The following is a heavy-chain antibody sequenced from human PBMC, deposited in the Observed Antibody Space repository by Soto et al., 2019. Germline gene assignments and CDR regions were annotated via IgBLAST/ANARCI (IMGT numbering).Heavy chain of an antibody. CDR2: INHSGSA. CDR1: GESFSGYI. Sequence: QVQLQQSGAGLLKPSETLSLTCAVYGESFSGYIWTWIRQTPGKGLQWIGQINHSGSASYNPSLKSRVTISVHPSKSQFSLGLSSVTAADTAVYYCARGLITGSHYSGGWYYFDSWGQGTQVTVSS. D-gene: IGHD6-19*01. V-gene: IGHV4-34*01. CDR3: ARGLITGSHYSGGWYYFDS. J-gene: IGHJ4*02.